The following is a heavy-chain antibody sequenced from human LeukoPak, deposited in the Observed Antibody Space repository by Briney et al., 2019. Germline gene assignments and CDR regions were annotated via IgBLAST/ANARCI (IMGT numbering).Heavy chain of an antibody. CDR2: ISYDVSNK. CDR3: ARDGDDSSGYVPFDY. V-gene: IGHV3-30-3*01. D-gene: IGHD3-22*01. Sequence: GGSLRLSCAASGFTFSSYAIHCVRHAPGEGLEWVSVISYDVSNKYYADSLKGRFTISRDNTKQTLSLQMNSLRAQATALYYSARDGDDSSGYVPFDYSGQGTLVTVSP. J-gene: IGHJ4*02. CDR1: GFTFSSYA.